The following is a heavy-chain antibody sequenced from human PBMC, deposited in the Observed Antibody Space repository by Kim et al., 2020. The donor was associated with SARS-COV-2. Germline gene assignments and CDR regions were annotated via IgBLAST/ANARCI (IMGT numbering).Heavy chain of an antibody. J-gene: IGHJ3*02. D-gene: IGHD3-10*01. CDR1: GFTVSSNY. Sequence: GGSLRLSCAASGFTVSSNYMSWVRQAPGKGLEWVSVVYSGGSTYYADSVTGRFTISRDNSKNTLYLQMNSLRAEDTAVYYCAGDHGSGSYLDAFDIWGQGTMVTVSS. CDR2: VYSGGST. CDR3: AGDHGSGSYLDAFDI. V-gene: IGHV3-53*01.